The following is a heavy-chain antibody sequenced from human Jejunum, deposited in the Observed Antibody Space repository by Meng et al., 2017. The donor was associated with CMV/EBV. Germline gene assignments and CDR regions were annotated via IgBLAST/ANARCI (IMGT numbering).Heavy chain of an antibody. CDR1: FRSYG. CDR3: ARDRWYYYDSSDGGWFDP. J-gene: IGHJ5*02. V-gene: IGHV3-30*02. D-gene: IGHD3-22*01. CDR2: IWDAGSNT. Sequence: FRSYGMHWVRQAPGKGLEWVAFIWDAGSNTYYADSVRGRFTISRDNSRNTLYLQMNSLRAEDTAVYYCARDRWYYYDSSDGGWFDPWGQGTLVTVSS.